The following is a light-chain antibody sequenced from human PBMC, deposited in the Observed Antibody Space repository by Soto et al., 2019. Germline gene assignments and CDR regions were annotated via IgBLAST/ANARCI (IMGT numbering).Light chain of an antibody. Sequence: EIVLTQSPGTLSLSPGERATLSCRASQSVSSSHLAWYQQKPGQAPRLLIYSASSRATCIPDRFSGSGSGTDFTLTVSRLEPEDFAVYYCQRYGGFGQGTKVEIK. CDR1: QSVSSSH. J-gene: IGKJ1*01. CDR3: QRYGG. V-gene: IGKV3-20*01. CDR2: SAS.